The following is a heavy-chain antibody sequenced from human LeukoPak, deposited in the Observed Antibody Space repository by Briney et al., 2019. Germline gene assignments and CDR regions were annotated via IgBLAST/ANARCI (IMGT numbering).Heavy chain of an antibody. J-gene: IGHJ3*02. V-gene: IGHV4-4*07. D-gene: IGHD3-16*02. CDR1: GGSISSYY. Sequence: SETLSLTCTVSGGSISSYYWSWIRQPAGKGLEWIGRIYTSGSTNYNPSLKSRVTMSVDTSKNQFSLKLSSVTAADTAVYYCVRDDDYVWGSYRYGPGASDIWGQGTMVNVSS. CDR2: IYTSGST. CDR3: VRDDDYVWGSYRYGPGASDI.